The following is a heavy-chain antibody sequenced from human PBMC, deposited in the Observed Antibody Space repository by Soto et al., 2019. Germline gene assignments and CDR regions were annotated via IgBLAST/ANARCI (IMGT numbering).Heavy chain of an antibody. CDR3: AKVTSGFWSGYYLAYFDY. CDR2: ISSAGNT. D-gene: IGHD3-3*01. CDR1: GLTFSSYA. V-gene: IGHV3-23*01. Sequence: GGSLRPSCAASGLTFSSYAMSWARPAPEKGREWVPVISSAGNTYYADSVKGRFSISRDISKTALYLQMNSLRAEDTAEYYSAKVTSGFWSGYYLAYFDYWGQGTLVTVSS. J-gene: IGHJ4*02.